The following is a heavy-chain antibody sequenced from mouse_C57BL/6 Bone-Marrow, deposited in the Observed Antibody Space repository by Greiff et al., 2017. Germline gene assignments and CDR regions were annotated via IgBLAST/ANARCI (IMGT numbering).Heavy chain of an antibody. CDR1: GFNIKDDY. V-gene: IGHV14-4*01. D-gene: IGHD2-4*01. J-gene: IGHJ3*01. Sequence: VQLQQSGAELVRPGASVKLSCTASGFNIKDDYMHWVKQRPEQGLEWIGWIDPENGDTEYASKFQGKATITADTSSNTAYLQLSSLTSEDTAVYYCTRYYDYAYGGQGTLVTVSA. CDR3: TRYYDYAY. CDR2: IDPENGDT.